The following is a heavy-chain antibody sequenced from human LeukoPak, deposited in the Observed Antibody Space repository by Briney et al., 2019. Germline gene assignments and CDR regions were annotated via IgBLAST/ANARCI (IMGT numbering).Heavy chain of an antibody. J-gene: IGHJ4*02. CDR3: ARAPFVAYNTAFLV. Sequence: PPETLSLTCTLSGGSTITYNWSCIRQPPGKGRGWMGYIYYSGTTNYNPSLKSRVTISVDTSKHQFSLRLSSVTAADTAVYYCARAPFVAYNTAFLVWGQGTLVTVSS. CDR1: GGSTITYN. V-gene: IGHV4-59*01. CDR2: IYYSGTT. D-gene: IGHD3-3*01.